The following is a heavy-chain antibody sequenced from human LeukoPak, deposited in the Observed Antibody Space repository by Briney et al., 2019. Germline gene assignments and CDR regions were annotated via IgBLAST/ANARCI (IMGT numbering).Heavy chain of an antibody. CDR1: GFTFSSYA. CDR3: AKEPNDFWSGFLYYFDY. V-gene: IGHV3-23*01. CDR2: ISGSGGST. J-gene: IGHJ4*02. D-gene: IGHD3-3*01. Sequence: GGSLRLSCAASGFTFSSYAMSWVRQAPGKGLEGVSAISGSGGSTYYADSVKGRFTISRDNSKNTLYLQMNSLRAEDTAVYYCAKEPNDFWSGFLYYFDYWGQGTLVTVSS.